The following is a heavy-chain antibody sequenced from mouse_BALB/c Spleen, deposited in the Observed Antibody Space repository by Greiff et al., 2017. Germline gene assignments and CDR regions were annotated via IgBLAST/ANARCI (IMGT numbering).Heavy chain of an antibody. D-gene: IGHD2-3*01. CDR2: ISSGSSTI. V-gene: IGHV5-17*02. Sequence: EVMLVESGGGLVQPGGSRKLSCAASGFTFSSFGMHWVRQAPEKGLEWVAYISSGSSTIYYADTVKGRFTISRDNPKNTLFMQMTSLRSEDTAMYYCARGPYDGYYGAMDYWGQGTSVTVSS. CDR3: ARGPYDGYYGAMDY. J-gene: IGHJ4*01. CDR1: GFTFSSFG.